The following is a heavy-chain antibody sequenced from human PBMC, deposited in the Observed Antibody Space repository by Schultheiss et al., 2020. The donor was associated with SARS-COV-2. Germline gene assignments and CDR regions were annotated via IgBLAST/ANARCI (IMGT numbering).Heavy chain of an antibody. CDR2: IYYSGST. V-gene: IGHV4-59*08. CDR1: GGSISSYY. CDR3: ASFSSSWVTFDY. Sequence: SETLSLTCTVSGGSISSYYWSWIRQPPGKGLEWIGYIYYSGSTNYNPSLKSRVTISVDTSKNQFSLKLSSVTAADTAVYYCASFSSSWVTFDYWGQGTLVTVSS. D-gene: IGHD6-13*01. J-gene: IGHJ4*02.